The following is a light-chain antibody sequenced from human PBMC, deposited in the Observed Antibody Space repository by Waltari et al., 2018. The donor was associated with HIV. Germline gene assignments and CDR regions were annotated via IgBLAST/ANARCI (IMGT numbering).Light chain of an antibody. CDR1: RSDVGGSNY. V-gene: IGLV2-8*01. CDR2: EVS. J-gene: IGLJ2*01. Sequence: QSALTQPPSASGSLGQSVTISCSGTRSDVGGSNYVSWYQQHPGKAPKLMIYEVSKRPSGVPNRFSGSKSGNTASLTVSGLQAEDEADYYCSSYAGSDIYVVFGGGTKLTVL. CDR3: SSYAGSDIYVV.